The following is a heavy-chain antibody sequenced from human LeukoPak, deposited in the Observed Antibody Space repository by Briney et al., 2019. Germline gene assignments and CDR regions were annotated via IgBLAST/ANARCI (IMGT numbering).Heavy chain of an antibody. Sequence: GGSLRLSCAASGFTFSSHAMSWVRQAPGKGLEWVSAISGSGGSTYYADSVKGRFTISRDKSKNTLYLQMNSLRVEDTAFYYCARDRGSGSYSYWYFDLWGSGAIVSVSS. CDR1: GFTFSSHA. CDR3: ARDRGSGSYSYWYFDL. D-gene: IGHD3-10*01. V-gene: IGHV3-23*01. CDR2: ISGSGGST. J-gene: IGHJ2*01.